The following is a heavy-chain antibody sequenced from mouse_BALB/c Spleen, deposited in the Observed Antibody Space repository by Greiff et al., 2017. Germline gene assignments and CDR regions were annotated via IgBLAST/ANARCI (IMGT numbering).Heavy chain of an antibody. V-gene: IGHV5-6-5*01. CDR1: GFTFSSYA. D-gene: IGHD1-1*02. Sequence: EVKVEESGGGLVKPGGSLKLSCAASGFTFSSYAMSWVRQTPEKRLEWVASISSGGSTYYSDSVKGRFTISRDNARNILYLQMSSLRSEDTAMYYCARGQGGYYDYAMDYWGQGTSVTVSS. J-gene: IGHJ4*01. CDR3: ARGQGGYYDYAMDY. CDR2: ISSGGST.